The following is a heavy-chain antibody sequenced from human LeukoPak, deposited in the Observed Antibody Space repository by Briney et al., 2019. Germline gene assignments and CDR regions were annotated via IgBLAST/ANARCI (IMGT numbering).Heavy chain of an antibody. D-gene: IGHD1-26*01. CDR2: IYYSGST. J-gene: IGHJ4*02. Sequence: SETLSLTCTVSGGSISSYYWSWIRQPPGKGLEWIGYIYYSGSTNYNPSLKSRVTLSVDTSKNQLSLKLSSVTAADTAVYYCARVVRGATGSDYWGQGTLVTVSS. CDR1: GGSISSYY. CDR3: ARVVRGATGSDY. V-gene: IGHV4-59*01.